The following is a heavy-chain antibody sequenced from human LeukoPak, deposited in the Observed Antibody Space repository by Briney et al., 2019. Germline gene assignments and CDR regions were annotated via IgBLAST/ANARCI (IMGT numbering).Heavy chain of an antibody. CDR3: AKDGAAATTADY. CDR2: ISYDGSNK. D-gene: IGHD6-13*01. CDR1: GLTFSSYG. Sequence: GRSLRLSCAASGLTFSSYGMHWVRQAPGKGLEWVAVISYDGSNKYYADSVKGRFTISRDNSKNTLYLQMNSLRAEDTAVYYCAKDGAAATTADYWGQGTLVTVSS. V-gene: IGHV3-30*18. J-gene: IGHJ4*02.